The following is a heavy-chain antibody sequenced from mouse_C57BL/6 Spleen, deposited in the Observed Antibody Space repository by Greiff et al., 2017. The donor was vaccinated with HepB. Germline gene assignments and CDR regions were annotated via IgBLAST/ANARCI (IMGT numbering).Heavy chain of an antibody. Sequence: EVQVVESGGGLVKPGGSLKLSCAASGFTFSSYAMSWVRQTPEKRLEWVATISDGGSYTYYPDNVKGRFPISRDNAKNNLYLQMSHLKSEDTAMYYCASDSSGYVWFAYWGQGTLVTVSA. CDR3: ASDSSGYVWFAY. CDR2: ISDGGSYT. CDR1: GFTFSSYA. J-gene: IGHJ3*01. V-gene: IGHV5-4*01. D-gene: IGHD3-2*02.